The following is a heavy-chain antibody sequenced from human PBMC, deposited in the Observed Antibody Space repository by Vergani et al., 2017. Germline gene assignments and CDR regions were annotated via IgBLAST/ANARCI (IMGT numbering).Heavy chain of an antibody. D-gene: IGHD3-10*01. CDR1: GFTFDDYA. CDR2: ISWNSGSI. J-gene: IGHJ5*02. V-gene: IGHV3-9*01. Sequence: EVQLVESGGGLVQPGRSLRLSCAASGFTFDDYAMHWVRQAPGKGLEWVSGISWNSGSIGYADSVKGRFTISRDNAKNSLYLQMNSLRAEDTAVYYCAKDYGMVRGVIWFDPWGQGTLVTVSS. CDR3: AKDYGMVRGVIWFDP.